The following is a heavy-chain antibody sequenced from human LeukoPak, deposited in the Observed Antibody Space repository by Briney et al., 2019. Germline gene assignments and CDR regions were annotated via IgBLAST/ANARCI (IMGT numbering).Heavy chain of an antibody. J-gene: IGHJ4*02. CDR1: GGSISSYY. Sequence: SETLSLTCTVSGGSISSYYWSWIRQPPGKGLEWIGYIYYSGSTNYNPSLKSRVTISVDTSKNQFSLKLSSVTAADTAVYYCARGGSNYVFYWGQGTLVTVSS. D-gene: IGHD3-16*01. CDR3: ARGGSNYVFY. CDR2: IYYSGST. V-gene: IGHV4-59*12.